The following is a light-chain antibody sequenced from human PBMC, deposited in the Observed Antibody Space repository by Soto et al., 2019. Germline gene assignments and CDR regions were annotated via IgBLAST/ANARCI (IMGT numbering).Light chain of an antibody. V-gene: IGKV3D-20*02. CDR1: QSVSSNF. J-gene: IGKJ5*01. Sequence: EIVLTQSPGTLSLSPGERVTLSCRASQSVSSNFLAWYQQIPGQAPRLLIYGASTRATGIPVRCSGSGSETEFTLTISSLEPEDFAVYYCQQRSNWPPWITFGQGTRLEIK. CDR2: GAS. CDR3: QQRSNWPPWIT.